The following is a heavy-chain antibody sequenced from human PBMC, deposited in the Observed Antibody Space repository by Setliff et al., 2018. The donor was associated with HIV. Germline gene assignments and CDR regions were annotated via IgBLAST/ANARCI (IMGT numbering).Heavy chain of an antibody. CDR3: ARERSSRNWFDP. CDR2: INPSSGSA. Sequence: ASVKVSCKASGYTFTSSYIHWVRQAPGQGLEWMGIINPSSGSASYTQKFQGRVTMTRDTSTNTVYMELNSLRSEDTAVYYCARERSSRNWFDPWGQGTLVTVAS. CDR1: GYTFTSSY. V-gene: IGHV1-46*01. D-gene: IGHD6-13*01. J-gene: IGHJ5*02.